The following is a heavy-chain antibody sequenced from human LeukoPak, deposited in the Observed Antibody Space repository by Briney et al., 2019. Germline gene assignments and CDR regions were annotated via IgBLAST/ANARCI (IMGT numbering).Heavy chain of an antibody. Sequence: SETLSLTCTVSGDSISSYYWSWIRQRPGKGLECIGYIYYTGSTNYNPSLKSRVTISVDTSKNQFSLKLSSVTAADTAVYYCARVGFGNTPHPIDYWGQGTLVTVSS. CDR1: GDSISSYY. V-gene: IGHV4-59*01. CDR2: IYYTGST. D-gene: IGHD4-23*01. CDR3: ARVGFGNTPHPIDY. J-gene: IGHJ4*02.